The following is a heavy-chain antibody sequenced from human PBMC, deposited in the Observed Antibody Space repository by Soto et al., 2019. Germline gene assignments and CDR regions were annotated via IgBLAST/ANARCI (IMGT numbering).Heavy chain of an antibody. CDR2: IYYSGST. V-gene: IGHV4-59*01. CDR3: ASHGY. CDR1: GGSISNYY. J-gene: IGHJ4*02. Sequence: QVQLQESGPGLVKPSETLSLTCTVSGGSISNYYWSWIRQPPGKGLEWIGYIYYSGSTNYNPSLKSRVTISVDTSKNQFSLKLSSVTAADTAVYYCASHGYWGQGTLVTVSS.